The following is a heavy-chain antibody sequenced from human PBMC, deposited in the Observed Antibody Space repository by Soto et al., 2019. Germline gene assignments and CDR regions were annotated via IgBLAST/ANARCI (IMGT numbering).Heavy chain of an antibody. D-gene: IGHD1-20*01. Sequence: QVQLQESGPGLVKPSETLSLICTVSGGSIRNYFWTWIRQPAGKVLEWIGRIYSSGNTVYNASLKNRVTMSIDMSKKQFSLKLSSMTAADTAVYYCVRDVESPGISGSWGAFDIWGQGTVVTVSS. CDR1: GGSIRNYF. CDR3: VRDVESPGISGSWGAFDI. CDR2: IYSSGNT. J-gene: IGHJ3*02. V-gene: IGHV4-4*07.